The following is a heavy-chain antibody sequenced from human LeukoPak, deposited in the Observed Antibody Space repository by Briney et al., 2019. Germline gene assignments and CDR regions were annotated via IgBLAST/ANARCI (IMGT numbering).Heavy chain of an antibody. CDR3: TKDIGERGYRVH. CDR1: GFTFDDYA. D-gene: IGHD5/OR15-5a*01. Sequence: GGSLRLSCAASGFTFDDYAMHWVRQTPGKGLEWVSLISGDGSNTYYADSVKGRFTISRDNSKNSLYLQMNSLRTEDTAFYYCTKDIGERGYRVHWGQGTLVTVSS. CDR2: ISGDGSNT. V-gene: IGHV3-43*02. J-gene: IGHJ4*02.